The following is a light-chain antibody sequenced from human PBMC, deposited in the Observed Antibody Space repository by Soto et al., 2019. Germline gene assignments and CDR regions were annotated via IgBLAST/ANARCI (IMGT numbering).Light chain of an antibody. Sequence: DIVMTQSPDSLAVSLGERATINCRSMQSVLYSSNNKNYLAWYQQKPGQPPKLLIYWAPTRESGVPDRFSGSGSGTDFTLAISSLQAEDVAVYYCQQYYSTPLTFGGGTKVDIK. CDR2: WAP. CDR3: QQYYSTPLT. V-gene: IGKV4-1*01. J-gene: IGKJ4*01. CDR1: QSVLYSSNNKNY.